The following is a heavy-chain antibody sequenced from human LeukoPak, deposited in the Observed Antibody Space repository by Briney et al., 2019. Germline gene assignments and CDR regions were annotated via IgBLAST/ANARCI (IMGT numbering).Heavy chain of an antibody. D-gene: IGHD2-15*01. CDR1: GGSFRGYY. CDR3: ARAPAYCSGGSCYGKGFDY. J-gene: IGHJ4*02. CDR2: INHSGST. Sequence: SETLSLTCAVYGGSFRGYYWSWIRQPPGKGLAWIGEINHSGSTNYNPSLKSRVTISVDTSKNQFSLKLSSVTAADTAVYYCARAPAYCSGGSCYGKGFDYWGQGTLVTVSS. V-gene: IGHV4-34*01.